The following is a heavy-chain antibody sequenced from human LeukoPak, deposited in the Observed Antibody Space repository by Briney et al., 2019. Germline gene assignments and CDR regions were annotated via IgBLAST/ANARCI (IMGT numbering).Heavy chain of an antibody. CDR3: ARGDRGSSGSLNYFAP. D-gene: IGHD3-10*01. J-gene: IGHJ5*02. CDR2: INPNSGGT. Sequence: VASVKVSCKASGYIFTNFGISWVRQAPGQGLEWMGWINPNSGGTNYAQKFQGRVTMTRDTSISTAYMELSRLRSDDTAVYYCARGDRGSSGSLNYFAPWGQGTLVIVSS. CDR1: GYIFTNFG. V-gene: IGHV1-2*02.